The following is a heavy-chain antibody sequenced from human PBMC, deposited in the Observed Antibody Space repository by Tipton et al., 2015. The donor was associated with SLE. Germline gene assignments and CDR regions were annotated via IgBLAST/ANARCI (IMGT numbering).Heavy chain of an antibody. CDR3: ASGYVPAAVDY. Sequence: MHWVRQAPGKGLEWVAVISYDGSNKYYADSVKGRFTISRDNSKNTLYLQMNNLRAEDTAVYYCASGYVPAAVDYWGQGTLVTVSS. D-gene: IGHD2-2*01. CDR2: ISYDGSNK. J-gene: IGHJ4*02. V-gene: IGHV3-30*19.